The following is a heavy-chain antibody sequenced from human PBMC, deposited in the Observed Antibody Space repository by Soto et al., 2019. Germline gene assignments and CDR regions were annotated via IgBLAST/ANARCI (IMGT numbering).Heavy chain of an antibody. CDR3: ARGYGRNFDY. Sequence: PSETLSLTCAVSGGSISSGGYSWSWIRQPPGKGLEWIGYIYHSGSTYYNPSLKSRVTISVDTSKNQFSLKLSSVTAADAALYYCARGYGRNFDYWGQGTLVTVSS. J-gene: IGHJ4*02. D-gene: IGHD5-18*01. CDR2: IYHSGST. CDR1: GGSISSGGYS. V-gene: IGHV4-30-2*01.